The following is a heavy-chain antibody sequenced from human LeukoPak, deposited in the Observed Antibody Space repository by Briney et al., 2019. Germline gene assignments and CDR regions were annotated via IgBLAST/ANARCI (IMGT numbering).Heavy chain of an antibody. D-gene: IGHD5-24*01. V-gene: IGHV1-69*05. J-gene: IGHJ4*02. CDR3: ARRREMATIMGVFDY. CDR2: IIPIFGTA. Sequence: GASVSVSFKASGGTFISYAISWVRQAPGQGLEWMGGIIPIFGTANYAQKFQGRVTMTRDTSTSTVYMELSSLRSQDTAVYYCARRREMATIMGVFDYWGEGTLVTVSS. CDR1: GGTFISYA.